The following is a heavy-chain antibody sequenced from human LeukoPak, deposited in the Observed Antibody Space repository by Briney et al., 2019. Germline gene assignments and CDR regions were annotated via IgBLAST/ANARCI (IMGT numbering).Heavy chain of an antibody. CDR3: ARGRGGYSYGYSGLGYYFDY. CDR2: INHSGST. V-gene: IGHV4-34*01. Sequence: SETLSLTCAVYGGSFSGYYWSWIRQPPGKGLEWIGEINHSGSTSYNPSLKSRVTISLDTSKNQFSLKLSSVTAADTAVYYRARGRGGYSYGYSGLGYYFDYWGQGTLVTVSS. CDR1: GGSFSGYY. D-gene: IGHD5-18*01. J-gene: IGHJ4*02.